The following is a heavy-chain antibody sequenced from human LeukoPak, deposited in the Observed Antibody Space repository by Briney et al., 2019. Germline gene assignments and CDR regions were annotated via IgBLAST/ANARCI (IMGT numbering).Heavy chain of an antibody. V-gene: IGHV3-7*01. CDR3: ARDIAAAGLFFDY. Sequence: SGGSLRLSCAASGFTCSSYWMRWVRQAPGKGREGVANMKYDGSEKDYVDSVKGRFTISRNNANNSLYLQMNSLRAEDTAVYYCARDIAAAGLFFDYWGQGTLVTVSS. J-gene: IGHJ4*02. CDR2: MKYDGSEK. D-gene: IGHD6-13*01. CDR1: GFTCSSYW.